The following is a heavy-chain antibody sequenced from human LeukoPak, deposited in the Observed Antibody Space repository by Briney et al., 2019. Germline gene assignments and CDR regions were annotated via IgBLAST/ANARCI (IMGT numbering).Heavy chain of an antibody. CDR2: ISSNGGST. CDR3: AKEQQWLVRSFDY. J-gene: IGHJ4*02. V-gene: IGHV3-23*01. CDR1: GFTFSSSA. Sequence: GGSLRLSCAASGFTFSSSAMSWVRQAPGKGLEWVSAISSNGGSTYFADSVKGRFAISRDSSKNTVYLQMNSLRAEDTAVYYCAKEQQWLVRSFDYWGQGTLVTVSP. D-gene: IGHD6-19*01.